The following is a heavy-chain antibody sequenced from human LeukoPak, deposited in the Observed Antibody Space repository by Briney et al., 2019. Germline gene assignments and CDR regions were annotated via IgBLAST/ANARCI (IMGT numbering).Heavy chain of an antibody. Sequence: SETLSLTCAVYGGSFSGYYWSWIRQPPGKGLEWIGEINHSGSTNYNPSLKSRVTISADTSKNQFSLKLSSVTAADTAVYYCASFVSSGYYLSDYWGQGTLVTVSS. CDR3: ASFVSSGYYLSDY. D-gene: IGHD3-22*01. CDR1: GGSFSGYY. CDR2: INHSGST. J-gene: IGHJ4*02. V-gene: IGHV4-34*01.